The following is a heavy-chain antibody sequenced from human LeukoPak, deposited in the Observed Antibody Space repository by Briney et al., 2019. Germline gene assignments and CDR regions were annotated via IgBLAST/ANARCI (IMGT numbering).Heavy chain of an antibody. Sequence: SGPTLVKPTQTLTLTCTFSGFSLSTSGVGVGWIRQPPGKALEWLALIYWDDDKRYSPSLKSRLTITKGTSKNQVVLTMTNMDPVDTATYYCAHSPELLIAAFFDYWGQGTLVTVSS. CDR1: GFSLSTSGVG. D-gene: IGHD6-13*01. CDR3: AHSPELLIAAFFDY. V-gene: IGHV2-5*02. J-gene: IGHJ4*02. CDR2: IYWDDDK.